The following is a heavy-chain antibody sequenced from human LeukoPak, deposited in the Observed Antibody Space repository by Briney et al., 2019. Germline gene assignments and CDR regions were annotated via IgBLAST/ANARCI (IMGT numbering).Heavy chain of an antibody. Sequence: TGGSLRLSCAASGSTFSNYAMTWVRQAQGTGLQWVSAITGSGGSAYYADSVKGRFTISRDNSKNTLYLQLNSLKAEDTAVYYCATLMRGPTGYSGYGGEDYWGQGTLVTVSS. CDR3: ATLMRGPTGYSGYGGEDY. CDR2: ITGSGGSA. D-gene: IGHD5-12*01. J-gene: IGHJ4*02. V-gene: IGHV3-23*01. CDR1: GSTFSNYA.